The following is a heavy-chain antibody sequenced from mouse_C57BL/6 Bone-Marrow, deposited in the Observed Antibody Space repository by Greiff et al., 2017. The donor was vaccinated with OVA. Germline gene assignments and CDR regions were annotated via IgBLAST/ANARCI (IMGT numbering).Heavy chain of an antibody. Sequence: EVQLKESGAELVRPGASVKLSCTASGFNIKDDYMHWVKQRPEQGLEWIGWIDPENGDTEYASKFQGKATITADTSSNTAYLQLSSLTSEDTAVYYCTFDGYYFDYWGQGTTLTVSS. V-gene: IGHV14-4*01. CDR1: GFNIKDDY. CDR3: TFDGYYFDY. J-gene: IGHJ2*01. D-gene: IGHD2-3*01. CDR2: IDPENGDT.